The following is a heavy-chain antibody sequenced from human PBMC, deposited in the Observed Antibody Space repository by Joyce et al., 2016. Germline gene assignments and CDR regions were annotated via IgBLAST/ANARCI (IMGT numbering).Heavy chain of an antibody. D-gene: IGHD3-3*01. J-gene: IGHJ5*02. CDR1: GFTFSSYW. CDR2: SNRDGSSA. CDR3: AGGSPYYDVWVGGNWFDP. Sequence: EVQLVESGGGLVQPGGSLRLSCAASGFTFSSYWMHWVRQGPGKGLKWVSRSNRDGSSASYADSVKGRFTISRDNAKNTLYLQMNSLRAEDTALYYCAGGSPYYDVWVGGNWFDPWGQGTLVTVSP. V-gene: IGHV3-74*01.